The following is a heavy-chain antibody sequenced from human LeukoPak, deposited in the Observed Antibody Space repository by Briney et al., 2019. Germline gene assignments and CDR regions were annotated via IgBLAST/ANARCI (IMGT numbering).Heavy chain of an antibody. D-gene: IGHD6-19*01. CDR2: IHYTGGT. Sequence: SETLSLTCTVSGDSISSSPHYWAWLRQPPGEALEWIAAIHYTGGTRHNASLKSRITISLDTSSNHFSLQLRSVTAADTAVYYCASMRTEVRYSSGWYDYWGQGTLVTVSS. CDR1: GDSISSSPHY. J-gene: IGHJ4*02. V-gene: IGHV4-39*07. CDR3: ASMRTEVRYSSGWYDY.